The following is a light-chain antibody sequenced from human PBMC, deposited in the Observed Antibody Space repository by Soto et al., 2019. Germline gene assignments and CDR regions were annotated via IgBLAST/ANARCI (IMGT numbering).Light chain of an antibody. CDR3: TSYTSSTPFYV. J-gene: IGLJ1*01. CDR1: RTDFDGYDY. V-gene: IGLV2-14*03. CDR2: DVY. Sequence: SALTQPPSVSVSPGQSIAIFCAGGRTDFDGYDYVSWYQQHPGQAPQLLIYDVYNRPSGVSHRFSGSKSGDTASLTISGLQAEDEADYYCTSYTSSTPFYVFGTGTKVTV.